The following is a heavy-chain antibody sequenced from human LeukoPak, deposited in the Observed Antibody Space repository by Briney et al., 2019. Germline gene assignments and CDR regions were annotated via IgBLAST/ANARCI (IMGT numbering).Heavy chain of an antibody. J-gene: IGHJ6*03. D-gene: IGHD4-17*01. V-gene: IGHV3-30*02. Sequence: PGGSLRLSCAASGFTFSSYGMHWVRQAPGKGLEWVAFIRYDGSNKYYADSVKGRFTISRDNSKNTLYLQMNSLRAEDTAVYYCAKDGLVATTRLYGDYVWGDYYYYYMDVWGKGTTVTVSS. CDR3: AKDGLVATTRLYGDYVWGDYYYYYMDV. CDR2: IRYDGSNK. CDR1: GFTFSSYG.